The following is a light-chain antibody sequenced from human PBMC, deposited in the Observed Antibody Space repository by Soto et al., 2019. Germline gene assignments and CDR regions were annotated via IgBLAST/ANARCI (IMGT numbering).Light chain of an antibody. Sequence: IQMTQSPASLSASLEDRVTVTCRPSQRIHNFARWYQQKPGQAPKLLIFLASTLQSGGPSRFGWSCSGTYFPLTIRTPPPEDVGTYSCKQSFSNPRTFGGGTTV. V-gene: IGKV1-39*01. CDR1: QRIHNF. CDR3: KQSFSNPRT. J-gene: IGKJ4*01. CDR2: LAS.